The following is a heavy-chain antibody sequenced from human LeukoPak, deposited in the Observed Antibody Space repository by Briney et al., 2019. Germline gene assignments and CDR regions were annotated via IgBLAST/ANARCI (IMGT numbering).Heavy chain of an antibody. Sequence: GASVKVSCKASGGTFLSYPISWVRQAPGQGLEWMGSIIPIFCIANYAQKFQGRVTITEDKTTSTAYMELSRLRAEDTAVYYSASVKRTRSHLCDYWARGTVDSVSS. CDR2: IIPIFCIA. D-gene: IGHD1-26*01. J-gene: IGHJ4*02. CDR3: ASVKRTRSHLCDY. V-gene: IGHV1-69*02. CDR1: GGTFLSYP.